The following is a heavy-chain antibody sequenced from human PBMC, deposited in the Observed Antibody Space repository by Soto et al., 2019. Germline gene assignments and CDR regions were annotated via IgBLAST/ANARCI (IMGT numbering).Heavy chain of an antibody. Sequence: QVHLVQSGAEVKKPGASVKVSCKGSGYAFTTYGITWVRQAPGQGLEWMGWISAHNGNTNYAQKLQGRVTVTRDTSTSTASMERRCLRSDDTAVYYCARGRYGDYWGQGALVTVSS. D-gene: IGHD1-1*01. V-gene: IGHV1-18*01. CDR1: GYAFTTYG. J-gene: IGHJ4*02. CDR2: ISAHNGNT. CDR3: ARGRYGDY.